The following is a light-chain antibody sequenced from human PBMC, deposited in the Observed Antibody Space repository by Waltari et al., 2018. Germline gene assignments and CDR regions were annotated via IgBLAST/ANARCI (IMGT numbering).Light chain of an antibody. V-gene: IGLV2-14*03. J-gene: IGLJ2*01. Sequence: QSALTQPASVSGSPGQSITISCTGTSSDAGTYHYIPWYQQHPGKAPKLMIFYVRMRPSGVSKRLSGSKSGNTASLTISGLQAEDEADYYCSSYISSSTLELFGGGTSLTVL. CDR3: SSYISSSTLEL. CDR2: YVR. CDR1: SSDAGTYHY.